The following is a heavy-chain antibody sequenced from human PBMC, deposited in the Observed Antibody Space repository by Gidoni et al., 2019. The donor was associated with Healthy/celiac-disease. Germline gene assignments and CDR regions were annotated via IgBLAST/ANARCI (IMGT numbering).Heavy chain of an antibody. CDR2: IYYSGST. J-gene: IGHJ4*02. CDR1: GGSISSYY. D-gene: IGHD3-10*01. V-gene: IGHV4-59*01. CDR3: ARVGTMVREIDY. Sequence: QVQLQELGPGLVKPSETLSLTCTVSGGSISSYYWSWIRQPPGKGLEWIGYIYYSGSTNYNPSLKSRVTISVDTSKNQFSLKLSSVTAADTAVYYCARVGTMVREIDYWGQGTLVTVSS.